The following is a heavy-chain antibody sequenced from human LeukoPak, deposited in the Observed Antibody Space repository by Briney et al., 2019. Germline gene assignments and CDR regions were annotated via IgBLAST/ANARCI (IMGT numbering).Heavy chain of an antibody. Sequence: GGSLRLSCAASGFSFSNYWMTWVRQAPGKGLEWVANIKEDGSAKFYVDSVRGRFTISRDNTKNSLCLQMNSLSGEDTAMYYCARASGGGRYFDFWGQGTLVTVSS. CDR2: IKEDGSAK. CDR1: GFSFSNYW. V-gene: IGHV3-7*03. CDR3: ARASGGGRYFDF. J-gene: IGHJ4*03. D-gene: IGHD3-16*01.